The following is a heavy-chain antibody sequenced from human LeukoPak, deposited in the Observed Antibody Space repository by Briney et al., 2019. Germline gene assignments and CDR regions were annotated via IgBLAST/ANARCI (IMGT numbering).Heavy chain of an antibody. V-gene: IGHV4-61*02. CDR1: GGSISSGSYY. D-gene: IGHD2-15*01. CDR2: IYTSGST. Sequence: SQTLSLTCTVYGGSISSGSYYWSWIRQPAGKGLEWIGRIYTSGSTNYNPSLKSRVTISVDTSKNQFSLKLSYVTAADTAVYYCARAQTCSGGSCYSWYYYYYMDVWGKGTTVTVSS. CDR3: ARAQTCSGGSCYSWYYYYYMDV. J-gene: IGHJ6*03.